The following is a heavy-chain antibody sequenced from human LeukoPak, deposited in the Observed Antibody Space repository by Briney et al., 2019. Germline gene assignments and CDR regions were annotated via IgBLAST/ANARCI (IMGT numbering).Heavy chain of an antibody. D-gene: IGHD5-12*01. J-gene: IGHJ4*02. CDR1: GYTFTSYG. CDR2: ISAYNGNT. Sequence: SVTVSCKASGYTFTSYGITWLRQAPGQGLEWMGWISAYNGNTKYAQKFQGRLTMTTDTSTSTAYMEMRSLRSDDTAVYYCARAEPLVATIFDYWGQGTLVTVSS. V-gene: IGHV1-18*01. CDR3: ARAEPLVATIFDY.